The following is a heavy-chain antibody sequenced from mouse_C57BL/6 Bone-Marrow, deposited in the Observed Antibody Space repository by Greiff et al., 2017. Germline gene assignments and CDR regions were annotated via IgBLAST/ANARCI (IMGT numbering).Heavy chain of an antibody. Sequence: QVQLQQSGAELARPGASVKLSCKASGYTFTSYGISWVKQRTGQGLEWIGEIYPRSGNTYYNENIKGKAPLTADKSSSTAYMMLRSLTSEDSAVFFCARYYYGSSRSDVWGTGTTVTVAS. V-gene: IGHV1-81*01. J-gene: IGHJ1*03. CDR2: IYPRSGNT. CDR1: GYTFTSYG. CDR3: ARYYYGSSRSDV. D-gene: IGHD1-1*01.